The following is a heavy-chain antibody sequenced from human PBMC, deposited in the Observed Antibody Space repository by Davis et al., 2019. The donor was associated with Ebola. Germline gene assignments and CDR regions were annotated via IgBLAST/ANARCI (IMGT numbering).Heavy chain of an antibody. CDR2: SRNKANKYTT. CDR3: VRGYNSFDA. D-gene: IGHD5-24*01. Sequence: GESLKISCAVSGFTFSDRYMDWVRQAPGRGLEWVGRSRNKANKYTTEYAASVRGRFSISRDESKDSLYLQMDNLKVEDTALYYCVRGYNSFDAWGQGTVVTVST. J-gene: IGHJ3*01. V-gene: IGHV3-72*01. CDR1: GFTFSDRY.